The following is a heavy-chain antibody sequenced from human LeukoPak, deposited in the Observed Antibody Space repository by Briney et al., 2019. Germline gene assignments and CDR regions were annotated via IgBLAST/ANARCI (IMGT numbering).Heavy chain of an antibody. CDR2: ISSSSSYI. V-gene: IGHV3-21*01. CDR3: VKPYSSSWLDAFDI. CDR1: GFTFSSYS. Sequence: GGSLRLYCAASGFTFSSYSMNWVCQAPGKGLEWVSSISSSSSYIYYADSVKGRFTISRDNAKNSLYLQMNSLRAEDTAVYYCVKPYSSSWLDAFDIWGQGTMVTVSS. J-gene: IGHJ3*02. D-gene: IGHD6-13*01.